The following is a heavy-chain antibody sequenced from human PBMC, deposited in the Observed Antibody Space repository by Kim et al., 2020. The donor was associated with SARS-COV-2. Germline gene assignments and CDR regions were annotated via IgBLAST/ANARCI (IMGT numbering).Heavy chain of an antibody. Sequence: SRVTISVDTSKNQFSLKLSSVTAADTAVYYCARGRTDEWELLYYYYGMDVWGQGTTVTVSS. D-gene: IGHD1-26*01. V-gene: IGHV4-34*01. J-gene: IGHJ6*02. CDR3: ARGRTDEWELLYYYYGMDV.